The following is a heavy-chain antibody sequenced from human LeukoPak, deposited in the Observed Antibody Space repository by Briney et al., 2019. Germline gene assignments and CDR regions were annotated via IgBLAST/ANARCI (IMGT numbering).Heavy chain of an antibody. Sequence: GGSLRLSCAASGFTFSSYWMHWVRQAPGKGLVWVSRINSDGSSTSYAYSVKGRFTISRDNAKNTLYLQMNSLRAEDTAVYYCASAYQLLYYYYGMDVWGQGTTVTVSS. CDR1: GFTFSSYW. V-gene: IGHV3-74*01. J-gene: IGHJ6*02. D-gene: IGHD2-2*01. CDR3: ASAYQLLYYYYGMDV. CDR2: INSDGSST.